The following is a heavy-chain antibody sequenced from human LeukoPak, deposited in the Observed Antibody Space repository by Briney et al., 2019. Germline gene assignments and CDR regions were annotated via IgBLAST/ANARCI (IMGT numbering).Heavy chain of an antibody. J-gene: IGHJ4*02. CDR1: GFPFSSYE. Sequence: PGGSLRLSCAASGFPFSSYEMNWVRPASGKGPEWISYICSSSSYTNYADSVKGRFTISRDNAKNSLYLQMNSLRAEDTAVYYCARGTYADYWGQGTLVTVSS. CDR3: ARGTYADY. D-gene: IGHD3-16*01. V-gene: IGHV3-21*05. CDR2: ICSSSSYT.